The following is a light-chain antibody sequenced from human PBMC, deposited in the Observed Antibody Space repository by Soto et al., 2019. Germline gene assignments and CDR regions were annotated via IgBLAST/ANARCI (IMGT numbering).Light chain of an antibody. CDR1: QSISTY. CDR2: GAS. V-gene: IGKV3-20*01. J-gene: IGKJ1*01. Sequence: EIVLTQSPGTLSLSPGETATLSCRSSQSISTYSAWYQQKPGQAPRLLIYGASSRATGIPDRFSGSGSGTDFTLTISRLEPEDFAVYYCQQYGSSGTFGQGTKVDI. CDR3: QQYGSSGT.